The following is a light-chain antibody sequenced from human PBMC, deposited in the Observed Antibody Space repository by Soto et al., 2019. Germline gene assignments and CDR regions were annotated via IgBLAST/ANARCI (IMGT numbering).Light chain of an antibody. CDR1: QSISSW. CDR2: DAS. J-gene: IGKJ1*01. Sequence: DIPMSPSPFALSASLADGVTLHFLASQSISSWLALYQQKPGKAPKLLIFDASSLESGVPSRFSGSGSGTEFTLTISSLQTDDFATYYCQQYHSYSPTFGQGTKVDI. V-gene: IGKV1-5*01. CDR3: QQYHSYSPT.